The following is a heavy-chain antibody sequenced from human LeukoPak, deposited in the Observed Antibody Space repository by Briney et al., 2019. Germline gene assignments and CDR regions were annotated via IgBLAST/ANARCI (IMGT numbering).Heavy chain of an antibody. J-gene: IGHJ4*02. CDR1: GGSISSYY. D-gene: IGHD3-9*01. Sequence: SETLSLTCTVSGGSISSYYWSWIRQPAGKGLEWIGRIYTSGSTNYNPSLKSRVTMPVDTSKNQFSLKLSSVTAADTAVYYCARGYRYFDWLPQYYFDYWGQGTLVTVSS. CDR3: ARGYRYFDWLPQYYFDY. V-gene: IGHV4-4*07. CDR2: IYTSGST.